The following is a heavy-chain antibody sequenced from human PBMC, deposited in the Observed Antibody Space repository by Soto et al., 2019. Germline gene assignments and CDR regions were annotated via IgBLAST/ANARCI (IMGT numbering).Heavy chain of an antibody. CDR1: GLSFRNYW. J-gene: IGHJ4*02. D-gene: IGHD1-20*01. Sequence: EMQLVESGGGLVQPGGSLRLSCVASGLSFRNYWVHWVRQAPGKGLEWVSRINTDGTYTSNADPVKGRFTISRDNAKNTLYLQMNSLRVEYTAVYFCAGFGYDWNGWDWGPGTLVTVSS. CDR3: AGFGYDWNGWD. V-gene: IGHV3-74*01. CDR2: INTDGTYT.